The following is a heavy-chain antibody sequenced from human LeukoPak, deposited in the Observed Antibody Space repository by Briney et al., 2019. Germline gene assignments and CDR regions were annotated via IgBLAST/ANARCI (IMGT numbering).Heavy chain of an antibody. Sequence: GGSLRLSCAASGFTFSSYAMHWVRQAPGKGLEYVSAISSNGGSTYYANSVKGRFTISRDNSKNTLYLQMGSLRAEDMAVYYCARDQRVYGSGSYGSFDYWGQGTLVTVSS. D-gene: IGHD3-10*01. CDR1: GFTFSSYA. CDR2: ISSNGGST. J-gene: IGHJ4*02. CDR3: ARDQRVYGSGSYGSFDY. V-gene: IGHV3-64*01.